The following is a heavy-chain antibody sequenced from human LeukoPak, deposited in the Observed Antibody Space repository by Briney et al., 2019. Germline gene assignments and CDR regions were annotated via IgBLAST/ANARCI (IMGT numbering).Heavy chain of an antibody. Sequence: NSSETLSLTCAVSGGSIRSCYWSWIRQPPGKVLEWIGYIYYSGSTNYNPSLKSRVTISVDTSKNQFSLKLSSVTAADTAVYYCARDRYGGSDYWGQGTLVTVSS. CDR3: ARDRYGGSDY. CDR2: IYYSGST. D-gene: IGHD2-15*01. J-gene: IGHJ4*02. V-gene: IGHV4-59*01. CDR1: GGSIRSCY.